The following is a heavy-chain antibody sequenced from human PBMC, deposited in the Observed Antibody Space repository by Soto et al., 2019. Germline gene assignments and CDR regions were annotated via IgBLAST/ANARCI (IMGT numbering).Heavy chain of an antibody. CDR2: IDPSDSYT. CDR1: GYSFTSYW. CDR3: AGHLEAAGTYNYYYGMDV. Sequence: GESLKISCKGSGYSFTSYWISWVRQMPGKGLEWMGRIDPSDSYTNYSPSFQGHVTISADKSISTAYLQWSSLKASDTAMYYCAGHLEAAGTYNYYYGMDVWGQGTTITVSS. V-gene: IGHV5-10-1*01. D-gene: IGHD6-13*01. J-gene: IGHJ6*02.